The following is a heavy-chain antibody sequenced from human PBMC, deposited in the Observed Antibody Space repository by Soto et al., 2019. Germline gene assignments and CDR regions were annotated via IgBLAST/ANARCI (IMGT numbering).Heavy chain of an antibody. D-gene: IGHD3-10*01. CDR2: ISSSGNTI. CDR1: GFTYRDYY. CDR3: ARGGRITMVRGAIIGYYYYGMDV. V-gene: IGHV3-11*01. J-gene: IGHJ6*02. Sequence: SGVSLRLSCAASGFTYRDYYVSWIRQAPGKGLEWVSYISSSGNTIYYADSGKGRFTISRDNAKNSLYLQMNSLRAEDTAVYYCARGGRITMVRGAIIGYYYYGMDVWGQGTTVTVSS.